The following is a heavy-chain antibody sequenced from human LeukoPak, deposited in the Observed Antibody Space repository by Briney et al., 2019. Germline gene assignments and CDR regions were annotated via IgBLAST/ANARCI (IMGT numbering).Heavy chain of an antibody. J-gene: IGHJ4*02. V-gene: IGHV3-7*01. CDR2: IKKDGSEK. Sequence: PGGSLRLSCAASGFTFSSYSMNWVRQAPGKGLEWVANIKKDGSEKYYVDSVKGRFTISRDNAKKSLYLQMNSLGAEDTAVYYCARHLSGITGYTYGRGIDYWGQGTLVTVSS. CDR1: GFTFSSYS. CDR3: ARHLSGITGYTYGRGIDY. D-gene: IGHD5-18*01.